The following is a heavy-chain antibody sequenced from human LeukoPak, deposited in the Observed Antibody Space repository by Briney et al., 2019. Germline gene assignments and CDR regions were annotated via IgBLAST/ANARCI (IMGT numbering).Heavy chain of an antibody. CDR1: GGTFSSYA. CDR3: ARARLPTSYCGGDCYLDY. V-gene: IGHV1-69*13. D-gene: IGHD2-21*02. J-gene: IGHJ4*02. CDR2: IVPIFGTA. Sequence: SVKVSCKASGGTFSSYAISWVRQAPGQGLEWMGGIVPIFGTANYAQKFQGRVTITADESTSTAYMELSSLRSEDTAVYYCARARLPTSYCGGDCYLDYWGQGTLVTVSS.